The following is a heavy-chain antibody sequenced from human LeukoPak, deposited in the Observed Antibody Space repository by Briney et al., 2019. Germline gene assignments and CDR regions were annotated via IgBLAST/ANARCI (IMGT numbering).Heavy chain of an antibody. J-gene: IGHJ4*02. Sequence: PGGSLRLSCAASGFTFSSFEMNWVRQAPGKGLEWVAVTSFDGSNKYYADPVKGRFTISRDNSKNTLYLQMNSLRAEDTAVYYCAKNYYGSSGYWLFDYWGQGTLVTVSS. CDR2: TSFDGSNK. D-gene: IGHD3-22*01. V-gene: IGHV3-30*18. CDR3: AKNYYGSSGYWLFDY. CDR1: GFTFSSFE.